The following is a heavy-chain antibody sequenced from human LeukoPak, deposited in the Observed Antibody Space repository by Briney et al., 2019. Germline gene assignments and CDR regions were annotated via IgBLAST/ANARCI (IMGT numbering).Heavy chain of an antibody. Sequence: GRSLRLSCAASGFTFSSYAMHWVRQAPGKGLEWVAVISYDGSNKYYADSVKGRFTISRDNAKNSLYLQMNSLRAEDTAVYYCARIAAAGTSFDIWGQGTMVTVSS. J-gene: IGHJ3*02. D-gene: IGHD6-13*01. CDR3: ARIAAAGTSFDI. V-gene: IGHV3-30-3*01. CDR2: ISYDGSNK. CDR1: GFTFSSYA.